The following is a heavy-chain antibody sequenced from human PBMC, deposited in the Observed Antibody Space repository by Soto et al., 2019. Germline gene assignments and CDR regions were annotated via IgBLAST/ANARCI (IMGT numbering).Heavy chain of an antibody. V-gene: IGHV1-69*08. J-gene: IGHJ4*02. D-gene: IGHD3-10*01. Sequence: SVKVSCKASGGTFSSYTISWVRQAPGQGLEWMGRIIPILGTANYAQKFQGRVTITADESTSTAYMELSSLRSEDTAVYYCASRRSYYYGSGTFFDYWGQGTLVTVSS. CDR1: GGTFSSYT. CDR3: ASRRSYYYGSGTFFDY. CDR2: IIPILGTA.